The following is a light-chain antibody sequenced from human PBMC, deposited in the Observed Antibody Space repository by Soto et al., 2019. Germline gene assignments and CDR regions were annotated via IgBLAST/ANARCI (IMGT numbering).Light chain of an antibody. CDR2: GNS. CDR1: SSNIGAGYD. Sequence: QLVLTQPPSVSGAPGQRVTISCTGSSSNIGAGYDVHWYQQLPRAAPKLLIYGNSNRPSGVPDRFSGSKSDTSASLAITGLQAEDEADYYCQSYDSGPLFGGGTKLTVL. J-gene: IGLJ2*01. CDR3: QSYDSGPL. V-gene: IGLV1-40*01.